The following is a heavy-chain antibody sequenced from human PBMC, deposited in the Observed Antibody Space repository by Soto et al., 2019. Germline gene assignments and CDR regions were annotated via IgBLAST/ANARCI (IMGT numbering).Heavy chain of an antibody. V-gene: IGHV3-15*01. CDR1: GFTFSSAW. J-gene: IGHJ5*02. Sequence: PGGSLRLSCAASGFTFSSAWMSWVRQAPGKGLEWVGRIKSKTDGGTTDYAAPVKGRFTISRDDSXXXXXXXXXXXXNEDTAVYYCTTDGMITFGGVIVPNWFDPWGQGTLVTVSS. CDR3: TTDGMITFGGVIVPNWFDP. CDR2: IKSKTDGGTT. D-gene: IGHD3-16*02.